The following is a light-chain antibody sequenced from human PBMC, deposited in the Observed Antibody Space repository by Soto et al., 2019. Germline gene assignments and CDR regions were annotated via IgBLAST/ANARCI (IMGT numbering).Light chain of an antibody. CDR3: QQYAPWHRP. CDR1: QSVSSN. V-gene: IGKV3-15*01. J-gene: IGKJ1*01. Sequence: ETVMTQSPATLSVSPGERATLSCRASQSVSSNLAWYQPKPGQAPRLLIYGASTRATGIPARFSGSGSGTEFTLTISSLQSEDFAVYYCQQYAPWHRPFGQGTKVDVK. CDR2: GAS.